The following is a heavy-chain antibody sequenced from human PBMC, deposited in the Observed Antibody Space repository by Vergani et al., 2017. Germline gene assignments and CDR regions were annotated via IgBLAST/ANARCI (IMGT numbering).Heavy chain of an antibody. CDR2: IYYSGST. D-gene: IGHD5-18*01. J-gene: IGHJ3*02. Sequence: QLQLQESGPGLVKPSETLSLTCTVSGGSISSSSYYWGWIRQPPGKGLEWIGSIYYSGSTYYNPSLKSRVTISVETSKNQFSLKLSSVTAADTAVYYCASIPRGYSYGLDAFDIWGQGTMVTVSS. V-gene: IGHV4-39*01. CDR1: GGSISSSSYY. CDR3: ASIPRGYSYGLDAFDI.